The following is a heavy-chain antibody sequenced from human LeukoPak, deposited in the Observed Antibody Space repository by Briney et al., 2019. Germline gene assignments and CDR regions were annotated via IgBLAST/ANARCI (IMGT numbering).Heavy chain of an antibody. CDR3: ARRSVDSNYQDYFDY. CDR2: IYPGDSDT. J-gene: IGHJ4*02. D-gene: IGHD4-11*01. CDR1: GYSFTSYW. Sequence: GESLKISCKGSGYSFTSYWIGWVRQMPGKGLEWMGIIYPGDSDTRYSPSFQGQVTISADKSISTAYLQWSSLKASDTAMYYCARRSVDSNYQDYFDYWGQGTLVTVSS. V-gene: IGHV5-51*01.